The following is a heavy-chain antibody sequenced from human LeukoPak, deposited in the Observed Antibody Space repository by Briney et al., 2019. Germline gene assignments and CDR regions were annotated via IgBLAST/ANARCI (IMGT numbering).Heavy chain of an antibody. CDR3: ATSRTFDY. V-gene: IGHV3-7*01. CDR1: GFTFSSYW. J-gene: IGHJ4*02. D-gene: IGHD1-14*01. Sequence: GGSLRLSCAASGFTFSSYWMTWVRQAPGKGLEWVANIKQDGSEKYYVDSVKGRFTISRDNAKNSLYLQMSSLRVEDTAVYYCATSRTFDYWGQGTLVTVSS. CDR2: IKQDGSEK.